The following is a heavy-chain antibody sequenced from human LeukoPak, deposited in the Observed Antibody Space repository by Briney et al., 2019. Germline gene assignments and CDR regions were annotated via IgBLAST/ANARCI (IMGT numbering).Heavy chain of an antibody. Sequence: GASVKVSCKASGYSYSNHTMHWVRQAPGQRLERMGWINAADGNTKYSQNFQGRVTISRDSSASTAYMELTSLTSEDTAVYYCAVGAFDYWGQGTLVTVSS. V-gene: IGHV1-3*01. D-gene: IGHD4-17*01. CDR3: AVGAFDY. J-gene: IGHJ4*02. CDR1: GYSYSNHT. CDR2: INAADGNT.